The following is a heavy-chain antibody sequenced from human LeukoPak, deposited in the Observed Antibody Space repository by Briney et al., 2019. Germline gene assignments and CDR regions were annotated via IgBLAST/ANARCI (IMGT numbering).Heavy chain of an antibody. D-gene: IGHD3-3*01. CDR1: GYTFTGYY. J-gene: IGHJ5*02. CDR2: INPNSGGT. Sequence: ASVKVSCKASGYTFTGYYMHWVRQAPGQGLEWMGWINPNSGGTNYAQKFQGRVTMTRDTSISTAYMELSRLRSDDTAVYYCARARFLGGNWFDPWGQGTLVTVSS. CDR3: ARARFLGGNWFDP. V-gene: IGHV1-2*02.